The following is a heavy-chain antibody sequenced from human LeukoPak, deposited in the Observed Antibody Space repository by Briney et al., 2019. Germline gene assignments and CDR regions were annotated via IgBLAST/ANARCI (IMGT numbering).Heavy chain of an antibody. D-gene: IGHD5-12*01. J-gene: IGHJ4*02. Sequence: SETLSLTCAVSGGSISSSNWWSWVRQPPGKGLEWIGEIYHSGSTNYNPSLKSRVTISVDTSKNQFSLKLSSVTAADTAVYYCARPHRGYSGYGVRRGGYYFDYWGQGTLVTVSS. V-gene: IGHV4-4*02. CDR3: ARPHRGYSGYGVRRGGYYFDY. CDR1: GGSISSSNW. CDR2: IYHSGST.